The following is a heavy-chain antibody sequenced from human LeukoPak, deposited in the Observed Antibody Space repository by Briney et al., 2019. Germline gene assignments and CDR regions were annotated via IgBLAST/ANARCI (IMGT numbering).Heavy chain of an antibody. V-gene: IGHV3-21*01. Sequence: PGGSLRLSCAASGFTFSSYSMNWVRQAPGKGLEWVSSISSSGSYIYYADSVKGRFTISRDNAKNSLYLQMNSLRAEDTAVYYCARGGSNYDILTGYSYFDYGGQGTLVTVSS. CDR2: ISSSGSYI. D-gene: IGHD3-9*01. CDR1: GFTFSSYS. J-gene: IGHJ4*02. CDR3: ARGGSNYDILTGYSYFDY.